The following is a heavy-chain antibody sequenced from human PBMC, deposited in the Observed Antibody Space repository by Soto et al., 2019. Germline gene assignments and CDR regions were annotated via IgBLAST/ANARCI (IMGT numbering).Heavy chain of an antibody. V-gene: IGHV3-33*06. CDR1: GFTFSSYG. CDR3: AKAPTLPYSSGLEYFQH. Sequence: GGSLRLSCAASGFTFSSYGMHWVRQAPGKGLEWVAVIWYDGSNKYYADSVKGRFTISRDNSKNTLYLQMNSLRAEDTAVYFCAKAPTLPYSSGLEYFQHWGQGTLVTVSS. D-gene: IGHD6-19*01. CDR2: IWYDGSNK. J-gene: IGHJ1*01.